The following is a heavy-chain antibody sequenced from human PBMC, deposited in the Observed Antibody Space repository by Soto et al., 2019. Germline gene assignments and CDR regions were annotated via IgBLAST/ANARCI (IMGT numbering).Heavy chain of an antibody. CDR1: GGSVSSGSYQ. V-gene: IGHV4-61*01. J-gene: IGHJ6*02. Sequence: PSETLSLTCTVSGGSVSSGSYQWTWIRQPPGKGLEWIGYIHVSGSTNDNPSLKGRVTMSIDTSKNQFSLKLSSVTAADTAVYYCARDGHGMDVWGQGTNVTVSS. CDR2: IHVSGST. CDR3: ARDGHGMDV.